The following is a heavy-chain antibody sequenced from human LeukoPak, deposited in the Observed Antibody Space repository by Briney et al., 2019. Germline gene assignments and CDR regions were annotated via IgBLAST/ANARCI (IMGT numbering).Heavy chain of an antibody. CDR1: GGSISSSNW. J-gene: IGHJ6*02. CDR2: IYHSGST. CDR3: ARDQGIVATISGDYYYYGMDV. D-gene: IGHD5-12*01. Sequence: SGTLSLTCAVSGGSISSSNWWSWVRQPPGKGLGWIGEIYHSGSTNYNPSLKSRVTISVDTSKNQFSLKLSSVTAADTAVYYCARDQGIVATISGDYYYYGMDVWGQGTTVTVSS. V-gene: IGHV4-4*02.